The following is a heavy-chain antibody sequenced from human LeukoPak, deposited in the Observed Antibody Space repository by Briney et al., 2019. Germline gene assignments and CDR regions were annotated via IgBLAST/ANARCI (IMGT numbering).Heavy chain of an antibody. CDR1: DDSITMYY. CDR3: ARGRVSSSTWYSTYYYLFYMDF. D-gene: IGHD1-1*01. Sequence: SETLSLTCTVSDDSITMYYWTWIRQPPGKGLEWIGYVDHTGSTKFNLSLNGRVSISRESSKNFFSLRLRSVTAADMAVYFCARGRVSSSTWYSTYYYLFYMDFWGKGTTVTVSS. J-gene: IGHJ6*03. CDR2: VDHTGST. V-gene: IGHV4-59*01.